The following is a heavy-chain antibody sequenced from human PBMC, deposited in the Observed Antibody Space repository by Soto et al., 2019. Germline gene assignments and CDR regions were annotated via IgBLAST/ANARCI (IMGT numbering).Heavy chain of an antibody. CDR1: GYTFTSYD. Sequence: QVQLVQSGAEVKKPGASVKVSCKASGYTFTSYDINWVRPATGQGLEWMGWMNPNSGNTDYAQKYQDRVTMTRNTSISTAYMQLSSLRSEDTAVYYCARGPGLSDDILTGYSRHWYFDLCCRGTLVTVSS. CDR2: MNPNSGNT. D-gene: IGHD3-9*01. V-gene: IGHV1-8*01. CDR3: ARGPGLSDDILTGYSRHWYFDL. J-gene: IGHJ2*01.